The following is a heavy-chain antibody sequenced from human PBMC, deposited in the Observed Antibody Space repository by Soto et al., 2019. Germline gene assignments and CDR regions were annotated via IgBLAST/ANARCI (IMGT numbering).Heavy chain of an antibody. J-gene: IGHJ3*02. CDR2: ITGGGHT. CDR1: GFTFND. D-gene: IGHD3-16*01. V-gene: IGHV3-23*01. CDR3: VKDRSGWGSFDI. Sequence: EVQVLESGGGLVQPGGSLRLSCSASGFTFNDINWVRQAPGKGLEWISRITGGGHTDYVDSVKGRFTISRDNSKNTGYLRMNSLRVDDTAVYYCVKDRSGWGSFDILGPRDSRHRLF.